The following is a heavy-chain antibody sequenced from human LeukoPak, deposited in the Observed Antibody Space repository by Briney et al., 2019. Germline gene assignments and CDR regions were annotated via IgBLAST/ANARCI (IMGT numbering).Heavy chain of an antibody. CDR1: GFTFSSST. CDR3: ARDVQIDY. V-gene: IGHV3-21*01. J-gene: IGHJ4*02. CDR2: IRSSGSYI. Sequence: GGSLRLSCAASGFTFSSSTMNWVRQAPGKGLEWVLSIRSSGSYIYYADSVKGRFTISRDNAENSLYLQMNSLRAEDTAVYYCARDVQIDYWGQGTLVTVSS. D-gene: IGHD1-1*01.